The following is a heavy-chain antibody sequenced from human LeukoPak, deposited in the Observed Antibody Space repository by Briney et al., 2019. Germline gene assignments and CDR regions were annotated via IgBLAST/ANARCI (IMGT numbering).Heavy chain of an antibody. Sequence: GGSLRLSCAASGFTFSSYSMNWVRQAPGKGLEWVSSISSSSSYIYYADSVKGRFTISRDNAKNSLYLQMNSLRAEDTAVYYCARHVDLLGYCGGGSCYNWLDPWGQGTLVTVSS. J-gene: IGHJ5*02. CDR1: GFTFSSYS. CDR3: ARHVDLLGYCGGGSCYNWLDP. V-gene: IGHV3-21*04. D-gene: IGHD2-15*01. CDR2: ISSSSSYI.